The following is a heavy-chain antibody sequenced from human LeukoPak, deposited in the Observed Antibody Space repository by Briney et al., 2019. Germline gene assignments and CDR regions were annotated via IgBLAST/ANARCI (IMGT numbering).Heavy chain of an antibody. CDR2: ISSSSSYI. Sequence: GGSLRLSCAASGFTFSSYSMNWVRQAPGKGLGWVSSISSSSSYIYYADSVKGRFTISRDNAKNSLYLQMNSLRAEDTAVYYCARDYGDFGGFDYWGQGTLVTVSS. CDR1: GFTFSSYS. D-gene: IGHD4-17*01. V-gene: IGHV3-21*01. CDR3: ARDYGDFGGFDY. J-gene: IGHJ4*02.